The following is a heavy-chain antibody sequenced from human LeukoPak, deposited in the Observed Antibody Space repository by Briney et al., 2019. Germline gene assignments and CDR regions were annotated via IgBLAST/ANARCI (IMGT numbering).Heavy chain of an antibody. V-gene: IGHV3-23*01. CDR1: GLTFNRYV. CDR2: VSNSGGST. CDR3: ATIRSYSDYFYYFDY. Sequence: GGSLRLSCAASGLTFNRYVMSWVRQAPGKGLEWVSGVSNSGGSTYHADSVKGRFTISRDNSKNTLYLQMNSLRAEDTAVYYCATIRSYSDYFYYFDYWGQGTLVTVSS. D-gene: IGHD4-11*01. J-gene: IGHJ4*02.